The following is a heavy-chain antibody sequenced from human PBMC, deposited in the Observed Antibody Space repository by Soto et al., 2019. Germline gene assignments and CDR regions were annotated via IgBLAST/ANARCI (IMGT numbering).Heavy chain of an antibody. CDR2: IYYTRAT. CDR1: SGSISTGNW. CDR3: ARVFSSGSGWMYYFDF. Sequence: QVELQESGPRLVKSSGTLSLTCEVSSGSISTGNWWSWVRQPPGKGLEWIGEIYYTRATIYNPSLKSRVTMTIDKSNDQFSLILTSATAADTAVYYCARVFSSGSGWMYYFDFWGQGILVSVSS. D-gene: IGHD6-25*01. J-gene: IGHJ4*02. V-gene: IGHV4-4*02.